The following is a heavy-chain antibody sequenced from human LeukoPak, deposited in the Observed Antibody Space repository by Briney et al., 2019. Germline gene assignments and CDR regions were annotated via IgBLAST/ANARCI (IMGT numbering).Heavy chain of an antibody. CDR1: GYTFTGYY. D-gene: IGHD3-22*01. V-gene: IGHV1-2*02. CDR2: INPNSGGT. J-gene: IGHJ4*02. Sequence: ASVKVSCKASGYTFTGYYMHWVRQAPGQGLEWMGWINPNSGGTNYAQKFRGRVTMTRDTSISTAYMELSGLRSDDTAVYYCARPRTSSGYYLWGQGTLVTVSS. CDR3: ARPRTSSGYYL.